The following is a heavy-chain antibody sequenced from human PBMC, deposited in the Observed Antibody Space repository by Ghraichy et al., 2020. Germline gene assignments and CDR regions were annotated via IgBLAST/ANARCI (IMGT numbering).Heavy chain of an antibody. CDR3: ARDSTARRIGDYGMDV. D-gene: IGHD6-6*01. CDR1: GFTFSNYS. J-gene: IGHJ6*02. Sequence: LSLTCAASGFTFSNYSVNWVRQAPGKGLEWLSSVSSTSLYIFYADSVRGRFTISRDNAKNSLYLQMNSLRADDTAIYYCARDSTARRIGDYGMDVWGQGTTVTVSS. CDR2: VSSTSLYI. V-gene: IGHV3-21*04.